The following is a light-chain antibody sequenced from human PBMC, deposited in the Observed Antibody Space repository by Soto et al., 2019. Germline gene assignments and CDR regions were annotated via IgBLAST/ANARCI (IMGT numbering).Light chain of an antibody. CDR1: SSNIGINT. CDR3: AAWDVSLKGFV. V-gene: IGLV1-44*01. J-gene: IGLJ1*01. Sequence: QSVLTQPPSASGTPGQRVTFSCSGSSSNIGINTVNWYRQLPGTAPQLLISDNHRRPSGVPDRFSGSKSGTSASLAISGLQSEDEATYFCAAWDVSLKGFVFGTGTKLTV. CDR2: DNH.